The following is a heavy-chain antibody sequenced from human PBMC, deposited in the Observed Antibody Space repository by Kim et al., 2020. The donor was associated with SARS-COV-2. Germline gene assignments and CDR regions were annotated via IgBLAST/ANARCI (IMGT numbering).Heavy chain of an antibody. CDR3: ARGQFDP. V-gene: IGHV3-66*01. J-gene: IGHJ5*01. Sequence: GGSLTLSCAPSGFAVSNNYFSLVRQAPGKGLKWVYRYSTPVNEHYAESVKGRFTVSKDNSKNTLYLQMKGLRDEDTAVYYCARGQFDPWGQGNLVTVSS. CDR2: STPVNE. CDR1: GFAVSNNY.